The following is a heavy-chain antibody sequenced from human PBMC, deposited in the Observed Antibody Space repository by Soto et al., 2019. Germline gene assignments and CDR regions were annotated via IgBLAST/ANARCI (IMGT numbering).Heavy chain of an antibody. V-gene: IGHV3-11*05. D-gene: IGHD5-12*01. Sequence: PGGSLRLSCAASGFTFSDYYMSWIRQAPGKGLEWVSYISSSSSYTNYADSVKGRFTISRDNAKNSLYLQMNSLRAEDTAVYYCARDHHRYSGYDDVDYWGQGTLVTVSS. CDR1: GFTFSDYY. J-gene: IGHJ4*02. CDR2: ISSSSSYT. CDR3: ARDHHRYSGYDDVDY.